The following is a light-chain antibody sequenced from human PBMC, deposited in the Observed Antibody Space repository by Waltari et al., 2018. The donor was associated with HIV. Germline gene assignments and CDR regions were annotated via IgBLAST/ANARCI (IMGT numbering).Light chain of an antibody. CDR1: SSDVGGYNY. CDR2: EVS. J-gene: IGLJ1*01. Sequence: QSALTQPASVSGSPGQSIPISCPGTSSDVGGYNYVPWSQQHPVKAPKLIIYEVSNRPSGVSTRFSGSKSGNTASLTISGLQAEDEADYYCSSYTSSSTLYVFGTGTKVTVL. V-gene: IGLV2-14*01. CDR3: SSYTSSSTLYV.